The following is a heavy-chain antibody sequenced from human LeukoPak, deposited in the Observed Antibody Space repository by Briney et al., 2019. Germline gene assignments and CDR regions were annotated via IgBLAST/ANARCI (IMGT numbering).Heavy chain of an antibody. CDR2: ISGSGGST. J-gene: IGHJ3*02. Sequence: GGSLRLSCAASGFTFSSYAMSWVRQAPGKGLEWVSAISGSGGSTYYADSVKGRFTISRDNSKSTLYLQMNSLRAEDTAVYYCAKFEDIVVVPAAIAFDIWGQGTVVTVSS. V-gene: IGHV3-23*01. CDR1: GFTFSSYA. CDR3: AKFEDIVVVPAAIAFDI. D-gene: IGHD2-2*01.